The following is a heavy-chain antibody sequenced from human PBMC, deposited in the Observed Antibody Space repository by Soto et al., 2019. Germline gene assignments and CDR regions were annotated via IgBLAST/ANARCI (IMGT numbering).Heavy chain of an antibody. J-gene: IGHJ4*02. CDR2: IXXXGXSX. V-gene: IGHV3-74*01. D-gene: IGHD6-13*01. CDR1: GFTFSSYW. Sequence: GGSLRLSCAASGFTFSSYWMHWVRQAPGKGLVWXSRIXXXGXSXXXAXXXXGRFTISRDNAKNSLYLQMNSLRAEDTAVYYCARSMLKGSNSPDFWGQGTLVTVSS. CDR3: ARSMLKGSNSPDF.